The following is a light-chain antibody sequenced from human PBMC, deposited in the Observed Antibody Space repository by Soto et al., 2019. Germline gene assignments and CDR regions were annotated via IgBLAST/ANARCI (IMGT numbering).Light chain of an antibody. J-gene: IGLJ1*01. CDR3: SSYTSSATRV. CDR2: EVG. V-gene: IGLV2-14*01. CDR1: RNDVGGYNY. Sequence: QSVLTQPASVSGSPGQSITISCTGTRNDVGGYNYVSWYPQHPAKAPKLTIYEVGNRPSGVSNRCSASKSGNTASLTISGLPVEDEADYYCSSYTSSATRVFRTGTKVTV.